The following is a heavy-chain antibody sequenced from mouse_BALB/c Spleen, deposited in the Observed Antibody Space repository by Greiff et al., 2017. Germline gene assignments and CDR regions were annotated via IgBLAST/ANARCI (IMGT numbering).Heavy chain of an antibody. D-gene: IGHD1-2*01. J-gene: IGHJ4*01. CDR3: ATTTATDAMDY. CDR2: IWGDGST. CDR1: GFSLTSYG. V-gene: IGHV2-3*01. Sequence: VNVVESGPGLVAPSQSLSITCTVSGFSLTSYGVSWVRQPPGKGLEWLGVIWGDGSTNYHSALISRLSISKDNSKSQVFLKLNSLQTDDTATYYCATTTATDAMDYWGQGTSVTVSS.